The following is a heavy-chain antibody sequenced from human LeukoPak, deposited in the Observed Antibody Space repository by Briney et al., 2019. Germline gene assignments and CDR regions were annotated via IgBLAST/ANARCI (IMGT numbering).Heavy chain of an antibody. CDR2: IYWDDDK. J-gene: IGHJ2*01. Sequence: SGPTLVKPTQTLTLTCTFSGFSLSTSGVGVGWIRQPPAKALEWLALIYWDDDKRYSPSLKSRLTITKDTSKNQVVLTMTNMDPVDTATYYCAHIRALYWYFDLWGRGTLVTVSS. V-gene: IGHV2-5*02. CDR3: AHIRALYWYFDL. CDR1: GFSLSTSGVG.